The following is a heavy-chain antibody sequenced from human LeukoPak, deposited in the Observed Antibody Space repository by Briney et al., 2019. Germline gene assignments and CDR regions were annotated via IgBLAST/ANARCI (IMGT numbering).Heavy chain of an antibody. CDR1: GYTLTSYD. V-gene: IGHV1-8*01. D-gene: IGHD1-26*01. CDR3: ATASVGATDAFDI. Sequence: ASVKVSCKASGYTLTSYDINWVRQATGQGLEWMGWMNPNSGRTGYAQNFQGRITITRNTSISTAYMELSSLRSEDTAVYYCATASVGATDAFDIWGQGTMVTVSS. J-gene: IGHJ3*02. CDR2: MNPNSGRT.